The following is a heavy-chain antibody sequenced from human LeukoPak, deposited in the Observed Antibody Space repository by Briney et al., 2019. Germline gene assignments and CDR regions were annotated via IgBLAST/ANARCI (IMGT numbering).Heavy chain of an antibody. CDR2: ISGSGGST. Sequence: PGGSLGLSCAASGFTFSNYWMTWVRQAPGKGLEWVSAISGSGGSTYYADSVKGRFTISRDNSKDTLYLQMNSLRAEDTAVYYCASHQRDGYNDNYFDYWGQGTLVTVSS. J-gene: IGHJ4*02. CDR1: GFTFSNYW. D-gene: IGHD5-24*01. V-gene: IGHV3-23*01. CDR3: ASHQRDGYNDNYFDY.